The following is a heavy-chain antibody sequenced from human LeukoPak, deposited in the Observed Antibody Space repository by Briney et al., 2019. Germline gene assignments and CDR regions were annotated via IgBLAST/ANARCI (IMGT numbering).Heavy chain of an antibody. V-gene: IGHV3-72*01. D-gene: IGHD1-26*01. Sequence: PGGSLRLSCAASGVTFSDHYMDWVRQAPGKGLEWLGRSRNKVNSYTTQGAASVQGRFTVSRDASKNLLFLQMNSLKTDDTAVYYCVRGFHSFDIWGQGTMVTVSS. CDR3: VRGFHSFDI. J-gene: IGHJ3*02. CDR1: GVTFSDHY. CDR2: SRNKVNSYTT.